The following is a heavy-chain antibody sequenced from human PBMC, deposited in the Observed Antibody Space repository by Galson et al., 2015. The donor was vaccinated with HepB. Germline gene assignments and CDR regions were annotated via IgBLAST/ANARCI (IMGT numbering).Heavy chain of an antibody. CDR3: ARGGEEGEYSYGGVVGYFDY. V-gene: IGHV4-39*01. Sequence: SETLSLTCTVSGGSISSSSYYWGWIRQPPGKGLEWIGSIYYSGSTYYNPSLKSRVTISVDTSKNQFSLKLSSVTAADTAVYYCARGGEEGEYSYGGVVGYFDYWGQGTLVTVSS. CDR2: IYYSGST. J-gene: IGHJ4*02. CDR1: GGSISSSSYY. D-gene: IGHD5-18*01.